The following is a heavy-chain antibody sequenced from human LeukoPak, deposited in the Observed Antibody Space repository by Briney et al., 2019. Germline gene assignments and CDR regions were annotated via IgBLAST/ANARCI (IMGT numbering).Heavy chain of an antibody. Sequence: GGSLRLSCAASGFTFSSYAMSWVRQAPGKGLEWVSAISGSGGSTYYANSVKGRFTISRDHSKNTLYLQMNSLRAEDTAMYYCARGAIYDSSGYRWFDPWGQGTLVTVSS. CDR3: ARGAIYDSSGYRWFDP. V-gene: IGHV3-23*01. CDR2: ISGSGGST. D-gene: IGHD3-22*01. J-gene: IGHJ5*02. CDR1: GFTFSSYA.